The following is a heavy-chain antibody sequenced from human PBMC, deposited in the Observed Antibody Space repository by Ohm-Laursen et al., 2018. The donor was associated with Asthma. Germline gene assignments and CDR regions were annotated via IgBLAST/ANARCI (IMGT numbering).Heavy chain of an antibody. CDR3: AKDQVAAAAYWYPFFH. Sequence: SLRLSCAASGFTFRSYAMHWVRQAPGKGLEWVAVGGSYYDGGLKYYADSVKGRFTISRDNSKNTLYLQMNSLRAEDTAVYYCAKDQVAAAAYWYPFFHWGQGTLVTVSS. CDR1: GFTFRSYA. J-gene: IGHJ4*02. CDR2: GGSYYDGGLK. D-gene: IGHD6-13*01. V-gene: IGHV3-30-3*01.